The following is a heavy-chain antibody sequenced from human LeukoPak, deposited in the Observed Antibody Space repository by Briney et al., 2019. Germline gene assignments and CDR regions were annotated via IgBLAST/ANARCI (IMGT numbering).Heavy chain of an antibody. CDR1: GFTFSSYS. CDR2: ISSSSSYI. D-gene: IGHD3-10*01. Sequence: PGGSLRLSCAASGFTFSSYSMNWVRQAPGKRLEWVSSISSSSSYIYYADSVKGRFTISRDNAKNSLYLQMNSLRAEDTAVYYCARDLGTMVRGVMDVWGKGTTVTVSS. J-gene: IGHJ6*03. CDR3: ARDLGTMVRGVMDV. V-gene: IGHV3-21*01.